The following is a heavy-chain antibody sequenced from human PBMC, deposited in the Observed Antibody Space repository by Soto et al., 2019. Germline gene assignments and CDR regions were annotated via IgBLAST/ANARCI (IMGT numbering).Heavy chain of an antibody. CDR3: AHRGYCSGGSCYSGFDP. CDR1: GFSLSTSGVG. D-gene: IGHD2-15*01. CDR2: IYWDDDK. Sequence: QITLKESGPTLVKPTQTLTLTCTFSGFSLSTSGVGVGWIRQPPGKALEWLALIYWDDDKRYSPSLKSRLTITKDTAKHQVVLTMTNMDPVDTATYYCAHRGYCSGGSCYSGFDPWGQGTLVTVSS. V-gene: IGHV2-5*02. J-gene: IGHJ5*02.